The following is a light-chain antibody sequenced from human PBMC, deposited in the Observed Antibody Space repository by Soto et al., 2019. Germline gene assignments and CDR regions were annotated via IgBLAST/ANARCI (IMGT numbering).Light chain of an antibody. CDR1: QSVSSSY. V-gene: IGKV3-20*01. Sequence: IVLTQSPGTLSLSPGERATLSCRASQSVSSSYLACYQQKPVQAPRLFVYGASSRATGIPHRCSGSGSGADFTVTISRLELGEFAVYYCQQYGSSRLTFGGGTKVDIK. J-gene: IGKJ4*01. CDR2: GAS. CDR3: QQYGSSRLT.